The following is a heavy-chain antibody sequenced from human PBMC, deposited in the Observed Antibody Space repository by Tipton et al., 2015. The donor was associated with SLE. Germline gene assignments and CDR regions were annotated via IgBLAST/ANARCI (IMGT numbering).Heavy chain of an antibody. CDR3: ARDSYGMDV. J-gene: IGHJ6*02. CDR2: IKQDGSEK. V-gene: IGHV3-7*01. Sequence: SLRLSCAASGFTFSRYWMSWVRQAPGKGLEWVANIKQDGSEKYYVDSVKGRFTISRDNAKNTLYLQMNSLRAEDTAVYYCARDSYGMDVWGQGTTVTVSS. CDR1: GFTFSRYW.